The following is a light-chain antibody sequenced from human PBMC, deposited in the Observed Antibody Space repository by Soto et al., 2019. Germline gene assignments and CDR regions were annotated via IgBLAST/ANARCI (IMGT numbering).Light chain of an antibody. Sequence: IVMTQSPYTLPVSPGERATLSCRASQSVSYRVVWYQQKSGQAPSLLIYAASTRAAGVPARFRGSGSGTEFTLTISSLQSEDFEVYFCQQYADWPKTFGQGTKVDIK. CDR2: AAS. J-gene: IGKJ1*01. CDR3: QQYADWPKT. CDR1: QSVSYR. V-gene: IGKV3-15*01.